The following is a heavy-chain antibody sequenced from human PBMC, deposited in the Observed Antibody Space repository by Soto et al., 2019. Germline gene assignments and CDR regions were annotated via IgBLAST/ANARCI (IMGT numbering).Heavy chain of an antibody. CDR1: GGSINSRSYS. V-gene: IGHV4-39*01. CDR2: FYKNENP. CDR3: EILAVYCSTNGCHGDYAMDV. J-gene: IGHJ6*02. Sequence: PSETLSLTCSVSGGSINSRSYSWGWIRQPTGKRLEWIGTFYKNENPNYNSSFKSRVTISVDTSKNQFSLRLTSVTAADTAVYYCEILAVYCSTNGCHGDYAMDVWGQGTTVTVSS. D-gene: IGHD2-2*01.